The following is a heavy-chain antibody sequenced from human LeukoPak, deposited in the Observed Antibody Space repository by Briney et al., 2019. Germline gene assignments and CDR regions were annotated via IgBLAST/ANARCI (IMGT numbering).Heavy chain of an antibody. D-gene: IGHD3-10*01. J-gene: IGHJ3*02. CDR1: GFTFSSYS. V-gene: IGHV3-7*01. CDR3: ARDKEEMVRAPYAFGI. CDR2: IKQDESEK. Sequence: GGSLRLSCAASGFTFSSYSMTWVRQAPGKGLEWVANIKQDESEKYYGDSVKGRFTISRDNAKNSLYLQMNSLRAEDTAVYYCARDKEEMVRAPYAFGIWGQGTMVTVSS.